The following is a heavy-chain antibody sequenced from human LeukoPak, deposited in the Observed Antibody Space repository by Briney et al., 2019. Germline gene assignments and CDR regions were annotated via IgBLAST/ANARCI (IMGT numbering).Heavy chain of an antibody. D-gene: IGHD6-13*01. V-gene: IGHV4-34*01. J-gene: IGHJ4*02. CDR1: GGSFSGYY. CDR3: ARDAGAAGAERGLDN. CDR2: INHSGST. Sequence: PSETLSLTCAVYGGSFSGYYWSWIRQPPGKGLEWIGDINHSGSTNYNPSPKSRVTISVDTSKNQFSLKLSSVTAAGTAVYYCARDAGAAGAERGLDNWGQGTLVTVSS.